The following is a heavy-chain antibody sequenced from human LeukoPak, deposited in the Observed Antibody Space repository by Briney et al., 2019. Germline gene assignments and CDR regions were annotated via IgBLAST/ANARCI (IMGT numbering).Heavy chain of an antibody. CDR3: ARALGYCSTTSCYRKTPNNLFDP. V-gene: IGHV1-8*01. D-gene: IGHD2-2*01. Sequence: ASVKVSCKASGYTFTSYDINWVRQATGQVLAWMGWMNPNSGNTGYAQKFQGRVTMTRNTSISTAYMELSSLRSEDTAVYYCARALGYCSTTSCYRKTPNNLFDPWGQGTLVTVSS. CDR2: MNPNSGNT. J-gene: IGHJ5*02. CDR1: GYTFTSYD.